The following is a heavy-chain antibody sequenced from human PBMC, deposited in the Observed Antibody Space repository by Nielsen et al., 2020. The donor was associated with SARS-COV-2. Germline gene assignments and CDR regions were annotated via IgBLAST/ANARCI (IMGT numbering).Heavy chain of an antibody. Sequence: SVKVSCKASGGTFSSYAISWVRQAPGQGLEWMGGIIPIFGTANYAQKFQGRVTITADESTSTAYMELSSLRSEDTAVYYCARGSVAARPHYYYYMDVWGKGTTVTVSS. D-gene: IGHD6-6*01. CDR1: GGTFSSYA. V-gene: IGHV1-69*13. CDR3: ARGSVAARPHYYYYMDV. J-gene: IGHJ6*03. CDR2: IIPIFGTA.